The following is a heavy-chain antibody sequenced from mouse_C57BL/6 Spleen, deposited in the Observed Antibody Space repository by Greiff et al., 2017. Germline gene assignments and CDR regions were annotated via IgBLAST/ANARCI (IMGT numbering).Heavy chain of an antibody. D-gene: IGHD1-1*01. V-gene: IGHV10-3*01. CDR1: GFTFNTYA. CDR2: IRSNSSNYAT. Sequence: EVMLVESGGGLVQPKGSLKLSCAASGFTFNTYAMHWVRQAPGKGLEWVARIRSNSSNYATYYADSVKDRFTISRDDSQSMLFLQMTNLKTEDTDIDYCVRDYYDSSSLAYWGQGTLVTVSA. CDR3: VRDYYDSSSLAY. J-gene: IGHJ3*01.